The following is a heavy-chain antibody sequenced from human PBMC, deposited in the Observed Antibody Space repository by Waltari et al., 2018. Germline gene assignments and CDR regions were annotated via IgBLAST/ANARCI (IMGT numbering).Heavy chain of an antibody. CDR1: GGSISSGSHH. J-gene: IGHJ6*02. CDR3: ARDSSPSYGMDV. Sequence: QVQLQESGPGLVKPSQTLSLTCTVPGGSISSGSHHWPWIRRPAGKGLEWIGRIYAIGSTNYNPSLKSRVTISVDTSKNQFSLKLSSVTAADTAVYYCARDSSPSYGMDVWGQGTTVTVSS. CDR2: IYAIGST. V-gene: IGHV4-61*02. D-gene: IGHD6-6*01.